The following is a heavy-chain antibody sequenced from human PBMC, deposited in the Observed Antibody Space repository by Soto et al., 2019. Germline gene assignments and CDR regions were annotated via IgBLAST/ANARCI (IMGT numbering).Heavy chain of an antibody. CDR2: IKSKTDGGTT. J-gene: IGHJ3*02. V-gene: IGHV3-15*01. D-gene: IGHD3-9*01. Sequence: GGSLRLSCAASGFTFSNAWMSWVRQAPGKGLEWVGRIKSKTDGGTTDYAAPVKGRFTISRDDSKNTLYLQMNSLKTEDTAVYYCTTVNPVLRYIQDAFDIWGQGTMVTVSS. CDR1: GFTFSNAW. CDR3: TTVNPVLRYIQDAFDI.